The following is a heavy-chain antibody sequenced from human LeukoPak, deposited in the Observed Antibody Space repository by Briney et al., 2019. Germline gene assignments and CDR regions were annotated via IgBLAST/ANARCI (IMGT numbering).Heavy chain of an antibody. Sequence: SETLSLTCTVSGGSISSSSYYWGWIRQPPGKGLEWIGSIYYSGSTYYNPSLKSRVTISVDTSKNQFSLKLSSVTAADTAVYYCATLISLPDIAAAGSWGQGTLVTVSS. D-gene: IGHD6-13*01. CDR1: GGSISSSSYY. J-gene: IGHJ5*02. CDR2: IYYSGST. CDR3: ATLISLPDIAAAGS. V-gene: IGHV4-39*07.